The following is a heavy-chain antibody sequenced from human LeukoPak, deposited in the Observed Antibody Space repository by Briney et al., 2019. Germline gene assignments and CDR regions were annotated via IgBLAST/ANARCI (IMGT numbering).Heavy chain of an antibody. V-gene: IGHV1-69*05. CDR2: IIPIFGTA. J-gene: IGHJ4*02. CDR3: ARAKGGSSWYGGGFDY. Sequence: SVKVSCKASGGTFSSYAISWVRQAPGQGLEWMGGIIPIFGTANYAQKFQGRVTITTDESTSTAYMELSSLRSENTAVYYCARAKGGSSWYGGGFDYWGQGTLVTVSS. CDR1: GGTFSSYA. D-gene: IGHD6-13*01.